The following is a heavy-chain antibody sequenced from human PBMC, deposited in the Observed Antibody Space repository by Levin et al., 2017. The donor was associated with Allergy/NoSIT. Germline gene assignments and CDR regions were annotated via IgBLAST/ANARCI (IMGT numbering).Heavy chain of an antibody. CDR1: GFTFSNAW. Sequence: GESLKISCAASGFTFSNAWMSWVRQAPGKGLEWVGRIKSKTDGGTTDYAAPVKGRFTISRDDSKNTLYLQMNSLKTEDTAVYYCTTDAVVAAQSVYYFDYWGQGTLVTVSS. J-gene: IGHJ4*02. V-gene: IGHV3-15*01. D-gene: IGHD2-15*01. CDR2: IKSKTDGGTT. CDR3: TTDAVVAAQSVYYFDY.